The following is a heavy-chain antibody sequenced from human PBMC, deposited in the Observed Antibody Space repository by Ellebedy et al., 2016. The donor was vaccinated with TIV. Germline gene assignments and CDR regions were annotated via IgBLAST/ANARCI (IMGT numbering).Heavy chain of an antibody. J-gene: IGHJ6*02. Sequence: GGSLRLSCAASGFTFRTYSMNWVRQAPGKGLEWVSYISSSSSSINYADSVKGRFTISRDNAKNSPNLQMNSLRDEDTAVYYCARGGYYGMDVWGQGTTVTVSS. CDR3: ARGGYYGMDV. CDR1: GFTFRTYS. V-gene: IGHV3-48*02. D-gene: IGHD3-16*01. CDR2: ISSSSSSI.